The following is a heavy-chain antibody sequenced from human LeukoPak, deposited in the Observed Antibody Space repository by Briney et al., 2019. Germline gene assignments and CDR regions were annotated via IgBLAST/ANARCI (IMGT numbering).Heavy chain of an antibody. CDR3: AKGPLWFGGNDY. CDR2: ISGSGGST. J-gene: IGHJ4*02. CDR1: GFTFSSYA. Sequence: GGSLRLSCEASGFTFSSYAMSWVRQAPGKGLEWASAISGSGGSTYYADSVKGRFTISRDNSKNTLYLQMNSLRAEDTAVYYCAKGPLWFGGNDYWGQGTLVTVSS. D-gene: IGHD3-10*01. V-gene: IGHV3-23*01.